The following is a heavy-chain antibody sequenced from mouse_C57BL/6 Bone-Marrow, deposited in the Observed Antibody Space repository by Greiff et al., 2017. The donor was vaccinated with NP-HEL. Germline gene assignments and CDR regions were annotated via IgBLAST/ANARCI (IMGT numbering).Heavy chain of an antibody. D-gene: IGHD1-1*01. J-gene: IGHJ2*01. V-gene: IGHV1-74*01. Sequence: VQLQQPGAELVKPGASVKVSCKASGYTFTSYWMHWVKQRSGQGLEWIGRIHPSDSDTNYNQKFKGKATLTVDKSSSTAYMQLSSLTSEDSAVYYCEITTVVARDYFDYWGQGTTLTVSS. CDR1: GYTFTSYW. CDR2: IHPSDSDT. CDR3: EITTVVARDYFDY.